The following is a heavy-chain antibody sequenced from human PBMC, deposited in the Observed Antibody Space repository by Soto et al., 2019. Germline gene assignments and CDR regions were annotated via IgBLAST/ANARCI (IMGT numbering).Heavy chain of an antibody. J-gene: IGHJ5*02. D-gene: IGHD4-17*01. CDR1: GYTFTSYG. Sequence: ASVKVSFKASGYTFTSYGISWVRQAPGQGLEWMGWISAYNGNTNYAQKLQGRVTMTTDTSTSTAYMELRSLRSDDTAVYYCARDLEAIDGDHFAFAPWGQGTLVTVSS. CDR2: ISAYNGNT. CDR3: ARDLEAIDGDHFAFAP. V-gene: IGHV1-18*01.